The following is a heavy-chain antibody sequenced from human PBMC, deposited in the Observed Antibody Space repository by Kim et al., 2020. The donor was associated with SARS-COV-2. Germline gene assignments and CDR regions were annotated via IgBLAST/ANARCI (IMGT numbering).Heavy chain of an antibody. Sequence: ASVKVSCKASGYTFTGYYMHWVRQAPGQGLEWMGWINPNSGGTNYAQKFQGRVTMTRDTSISTAYMELSRLRSDDTAVYYCARVRLVVITTGDAFDIWGQGTMVTVSS. CDR2: INPNSGGT. J-gene: IGHJ3*02. D-gene: IGHD3-22*01. CDR3: ARVRLVVITTGDAFDI. V-gene: IGHV1-2*02. CDR1: GYTFTGYY.